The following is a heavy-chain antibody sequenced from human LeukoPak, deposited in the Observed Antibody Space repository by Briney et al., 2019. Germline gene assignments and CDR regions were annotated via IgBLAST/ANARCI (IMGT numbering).Heavy chain of an antibody. CDR2: IDINTGNP. CDR3: ARDVTTASFDY. J-gene: IGHJ4*02. Sequence: GASVKVSCKASGYTFISYAINWVRQAPGQGLEWMGWIDINTGNPTYSQGFTGRVVFSLDTSVTTAYLEISTLKAEDTAIYYCARDVTTASFDYWGQGTLVTVSS. D-gene: IGHD4-11*01. CDR1: GYTFISYA. V-gene: IGHV7-4-1*02.